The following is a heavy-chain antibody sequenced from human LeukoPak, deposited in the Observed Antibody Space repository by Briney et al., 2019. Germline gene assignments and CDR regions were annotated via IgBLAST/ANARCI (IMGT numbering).Heavy chain of an antibody. Sequence: PGGSLRLSCAASGFTLSSYGMHWVRQAPGKGLEWVSVIYSGGSTYYADSVKGRFTISRDNSKNTLYLQMNSLRAEDTAVYYCARVRNYYDSSGYYYNGGDYFDYWGQGTLVTVSS. CDR2: IYSGGST. D-gene: IGHD3-22*01. V-gene: IGHV3-NL1*01. J-gene: IGHJ4*02. CDR1: GFTLSSYG. CDR3: ARVRNYYDSSGYYYNGGDYFDY.